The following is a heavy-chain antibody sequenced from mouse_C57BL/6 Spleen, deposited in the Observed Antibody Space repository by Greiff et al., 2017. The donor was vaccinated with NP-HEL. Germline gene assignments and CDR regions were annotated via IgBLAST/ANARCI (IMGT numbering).Heavy chain of an antibody. CDR3: VRQLRLGAMDY. Sequence: EVQRVESGGGLVQPKGSLKLSCAASGFSFNTYAMNWVRQAPGKGLEWVARIRSKSNNYATYYADSVKDRFTISRDDSESMLYLQMNNLKTEDTAMYYCVRQLRLGAMDYWGQGTSVTVSS. D-gene: IGHD3-2*02. V-gene: IGHV10-1*01. CDR1: GFSFNTYA. J-gene: IGHJ4*01. CDR2: IRSKSNNYAT.